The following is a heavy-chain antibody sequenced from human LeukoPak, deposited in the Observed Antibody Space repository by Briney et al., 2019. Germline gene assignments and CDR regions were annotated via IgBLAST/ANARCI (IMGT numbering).Heavy chain of an antibody. CDR2: ISSSGGTI. CDR3: ARVVNQLPYS. D-gene: IGHD2-2*01. V-gene: IGHV3-48*03. CDR1: GFSFSSYE. J-gene: IGHJ4*02. Sequence: GGSLRLSRAASGFSFSSYEMNWVRQAPGKGLEWVSYISSSGGTIYYADSVKGRFTISRDNAKNSLFLQMNSLRAEDTAVYYCARVVNQLPYSWGQGALVTVSS.